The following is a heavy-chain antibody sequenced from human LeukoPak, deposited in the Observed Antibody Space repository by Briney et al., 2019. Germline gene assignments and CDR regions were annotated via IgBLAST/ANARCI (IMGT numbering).Heavy chain of an antibody. D-gene: IGHD6-19*01. V-gene: IGHV3-11*05. J-gene: IGHJ6*02. CDR3: AKGNWENRLAPVAGDFYYYYGMDV. Sequence: PGGSLRLSCAASGFIFSDYYMSWIRQAPGKGLEWLSYISSSSIYTSYADSVKGRFTISRDNSKNTLYLQMNSLRAEDTAVYYCAKGNWENRLAPVAGDFYYYYGMDVWGQGTTVTVSS. CDR1: GFIFSDYY. CDR2: ISSSSIYT.